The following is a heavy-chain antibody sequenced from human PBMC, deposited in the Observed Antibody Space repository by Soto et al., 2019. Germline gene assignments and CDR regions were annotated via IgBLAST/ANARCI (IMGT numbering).Heavy chain of an antibody. D-gene: IGHD3-22*01. CDR3: ARASYYDSSGYLDY. V-gene: IGHV3-30*03. J-gene: IGHJ4*02. CDR2: ISYDGSNK. Sequence: GGSLRLSCAASGFTFSSYGMHWVRQAPGKGLEWVAVISYDGSNKYYADSVKGRFTISRDNSKNTLYLQMNSLRAEDTAVYYCARASYYDSSGYLDYWGQGTLVTVSS. CDR1: GFTFSSYG.